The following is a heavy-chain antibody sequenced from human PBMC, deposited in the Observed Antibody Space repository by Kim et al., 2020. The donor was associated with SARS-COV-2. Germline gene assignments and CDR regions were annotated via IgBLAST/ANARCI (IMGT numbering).Heavy chain of an antibody. V-gene: IGHV3-43*01. D-gene: IGHD5-18*01. CDR3: AKDIGGRVDTAIDY. Sequence: GGSLRLSCAASGFTFDDYTMHWVRQAPGKGLEWVSLISWDGGSTYYADSVKGRYTISRDNSKNSLYLQMNSLRTEDTALYYCAKDIGGRVDTAIDYWGQGTLVTVSS. CDR2: ISWDGGST. CDR1: GFTFDDYT. J-gene: IGHJ4*02.